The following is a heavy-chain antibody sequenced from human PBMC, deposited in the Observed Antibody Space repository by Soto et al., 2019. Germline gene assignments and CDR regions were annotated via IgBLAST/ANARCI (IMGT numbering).Heavy chain of an antibody. Sequence: SETLSLTCAVSGCSISSTNWWTWVRQPPGKGLEWIGEIYHSGSTNYNPSLKSRVTISVDKSKNQFSLKLSSVTAADTAVYYCAGRGEATGDFDYWGQGTLVTVS. J-gene: IGHJ4*02. D-gene: IGHD2-8*02. CDR3: AGRGEATGDFDY. CDR1: GCSISSTNW. V-gene: IGHV4-4*02. CDR2: IYHSGST.